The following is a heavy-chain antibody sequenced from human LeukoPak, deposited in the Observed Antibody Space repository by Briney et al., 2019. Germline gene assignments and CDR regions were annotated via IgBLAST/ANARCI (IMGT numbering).Heavy chain of an antibody. CDR2: ISGSGGTT. Sequence: PGGSLRLSCAASGFTFSTYAMSWVRQAPGKGLEWVSTISGSGGTTYYADSVKGRFPISRDNSKNTLFLQMNSLRAADTAVYYCAKGEASYYNMDVWGQGTTVTVSS. V-gene: IGHV3-23*01. J-gene: IGHJ6*02. CDR3: AKGEASYYNMDV. CDR1: GFTFSTYA.